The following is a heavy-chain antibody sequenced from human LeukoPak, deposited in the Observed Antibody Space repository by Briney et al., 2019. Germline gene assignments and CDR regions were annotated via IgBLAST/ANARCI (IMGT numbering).Heavy chain of an antibody. CDR3: ARGDLWLGH. J-gene: IGHJ4*02. V-gene: IGHV3-23*01. D-gene: IGHD3-10*01. CDR1: GFTFSDYA. CDR2: ISISGGTT. Sequence: GGSLRLSCAASGFTFSDYAMSWVRQAPGKGLEWVSVISISGGTTYYVDSVKGRFTMSRDNAKNSLYLQMNSLRVEDTAVYYCARGDLWLGHWGQGSLVTVSS.